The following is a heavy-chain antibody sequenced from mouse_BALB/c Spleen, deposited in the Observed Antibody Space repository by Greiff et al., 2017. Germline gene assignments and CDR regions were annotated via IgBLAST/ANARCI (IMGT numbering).Heavy chain of an antibody. Sequence: VQLQQSGPELVKPGASVKMSCKASGYTFTSYVMHWVKQKPGQGLEWIGYINPYNDGTKYNEKFKGKATLTSDKSSSTAYMELSSLTSEDSAVYYCTRGGMVKTFDYWGQGTTLTVSS. CDR1: GYTFTSYV. J-gene: IGHJ2*01. CDR3: TRGGMVKTFDY. V-gene: IGHV1-14*01. D-gene: IGHD2-2*01. CDR2: INPYNDGT.